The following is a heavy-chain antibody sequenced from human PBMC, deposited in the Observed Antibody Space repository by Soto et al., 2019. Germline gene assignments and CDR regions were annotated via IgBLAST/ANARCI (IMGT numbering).Heavy chain of an antibody. Sequence: QMQLVQSGPEVKKPGTSVKVSCKASGFTFTSSAVQWVRQARGQRLEWIGWIVVGSGNTTCAQKFRERVTITRDMSTSTAYMQLTSLRSEDTAVYYCAARGATGSSYYSGLDVWGQGNTVTVS. CDR2: IVVGSGNT. J-gene: IGHJ6*02. V-gene: IGHV1-58*01. CDR3: AARGATGSSYYSGLDV. CDR1: GFTFTSSA.